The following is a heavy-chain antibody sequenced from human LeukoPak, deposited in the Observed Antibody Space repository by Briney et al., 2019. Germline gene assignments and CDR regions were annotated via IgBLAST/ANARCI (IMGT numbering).Heavy chain of an antibody. CDR3: ARDAGSGSGIDY. Sequence: ASVKVSCKASGYTFTDPYIHWVRQAPGQGLEWMGWINPNSGGTNYAQKFQGRVTITRNTSISTAYMELSSLRSEDTAVYYCARDAGSGSGIDYWGQGTLVTVSS. CDR1: GYTFTDPY. V-gene: IGHV1-2*02. J-gene: IGHJ4*02. D-gene: IGHD3-10*01. CDR2: INPNSGGT.